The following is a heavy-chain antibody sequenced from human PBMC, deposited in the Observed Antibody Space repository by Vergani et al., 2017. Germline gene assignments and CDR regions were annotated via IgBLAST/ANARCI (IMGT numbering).Heavy chain of an antibody. V-gene: IGHV3-7*03. CDR3: AKDRGYCSSTSCYTDDAFDI. CDR2: IKQDGSEK. Sequence: EVQLLESGGGLVKPGGSLRLSCAASGFTFSNAWMSWVRQAPGKGLEWVANIKQDGSEKYYVDSVKGRFTISRDNAKNSLYLQMNSLRAEDTAVYYCAKDRGYCSSTSCYTDDAFDIWGQGTMVTVSS. CDR1: GFTFSNAW. D-gene: IGHD2-2*02. J-gene: IGHJ3*02.